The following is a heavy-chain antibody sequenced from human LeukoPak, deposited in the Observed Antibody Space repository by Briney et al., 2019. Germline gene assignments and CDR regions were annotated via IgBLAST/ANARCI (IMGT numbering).Heavy chain of an antibody. CDR2: VSLWGST. Sequence: SETLSLTCAVSGGSIGSSNYRSWVRQSPGMGLEWIGQVSLWGSTSYNPSLSRRVTISTDKSKNQFSLTLSFVTAADTAVYYCARHRGYHFDFWGQGALVTVSS. D-gene: IGHD5-18*01. V-gene: IGHV4-4*02. CDR1: GGSIGSSNY. CDR3: ARHRGYHFDF. J-gene: IGHJ4*02.